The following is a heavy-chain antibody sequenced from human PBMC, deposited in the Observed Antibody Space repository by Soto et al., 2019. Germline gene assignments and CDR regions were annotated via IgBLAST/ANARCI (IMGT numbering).Heavy chain of an antibody. V-gene: IGHV3-7*04. CDR1: GFTFSSYW. Sequence: EVQLVESGGGLVQPGGSLRLSCAASGFTFSSYWMSWVRQGPGKDLGWVANIAHDGSNRYYVDSVKGRFTISRDNAKNSLYLQLNSLRAEDTAVYYCAREDHSTYNYWGQGTLVTVSS. CDR3: AREDHSTYNY. CDR2: IAHDGSNR. D-gene: IGHD4-4*01. J-gene: IGHJ4*02.